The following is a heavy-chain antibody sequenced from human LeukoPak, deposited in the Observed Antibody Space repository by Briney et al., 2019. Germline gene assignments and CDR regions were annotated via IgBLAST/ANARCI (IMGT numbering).Heavy chain of an antibody. CDR3: AKNSGDYGDYNYYYYYMDV. V-gene: IGHV1-69*01. D-gene: IGHD4-17*01. Sequence: GSSVKVSCKASGGTFSSYAISWVRQAPGQGLEWMGGIIPIFGTANYAQKFQGRVTITADESTSTAYMELSSLRSEDTAVYYCAKNSGDYGDYNYYYYYMDVWGKGTTVTVSS. CDR1: GGTFSSYA. J-gene: IGHJ6*03. CDR2: IIPIFGTA.